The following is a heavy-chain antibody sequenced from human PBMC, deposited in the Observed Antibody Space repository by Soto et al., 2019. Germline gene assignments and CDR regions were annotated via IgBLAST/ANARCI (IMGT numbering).Heavy chain of an antibody. CDR2: IFPGDSDT. J-gene: IGHJ6*04. Sequence: GESLKISCKGSGYSFASYWTVWVRQTPGKGLEWMGIIFPGDSDTRYSPSFQGKVSISADNSISTAYLQWTSLKASDTAMYYCARLRGIVVAPVPIGGTKRNYYGMDVWGERTTVPVSS. CDR1: GYSFASYW. V-gene: IGHV5-51*01. CDR3: ARLRGIVVAPVPIGGTKRNYYGMDV. D-gene: IGHD2-2*01.